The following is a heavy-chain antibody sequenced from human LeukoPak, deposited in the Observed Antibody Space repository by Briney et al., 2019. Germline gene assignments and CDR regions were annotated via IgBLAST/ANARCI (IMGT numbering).Heavy chain of an antibody. CDR3: ARVRCSGGSCY. D-gene: IGHD2-15*01. CDR1: GFTFSSYS. J-gene: IGHJ4*02. Sequence: GGSLRLSCAASGFTFSSYSMNWVRQAPGKGVEWVSSISSSSGYIYYADSVKGRFTISRNNAKNSLYLQMNSLRAEDTAVYYCARVRCSGGSCYWGQGTLVTVSS. V-gene: IGHV3-21*01. CDR2: ISSSSGYI.